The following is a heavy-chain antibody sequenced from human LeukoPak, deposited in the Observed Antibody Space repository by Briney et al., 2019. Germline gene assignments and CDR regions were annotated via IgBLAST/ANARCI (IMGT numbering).Heavy chain of an antibody. CDR2: ISGSGGST. CDR1: GFTFSSYA. CDR3: ARDSVSSIFPRQFDH. V-gene: IGHV3-23*01. D-gene: IGHD6-13*01. Sequence: HSGGSLRLSCAASGFTFSSYAMSWVRQAPGKGLEWVSAISGSGGSTYYADSVKGRFTISRDNSKNTLYLETDSLRAEDSAVYFCARDSVSSIFPRQFDHWGQGTLVTVSS. J-gene: IGHJ5*02.